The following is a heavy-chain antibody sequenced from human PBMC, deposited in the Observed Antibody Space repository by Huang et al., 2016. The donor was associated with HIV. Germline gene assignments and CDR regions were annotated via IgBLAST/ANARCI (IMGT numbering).Heavy chain of an antibody. CDR3: ATDLGGYSFDY. CDR2: IRFDGGNK. CDR1: GFSFSLYG. J-gene: IGHJ4*02. Sequence: QEQLVESGGGVVQPGGSLRLSCATSGFSFSLYGMPWVRQAPGKGLEWVAFIRFDGGNKHYADSAKGRFTISRDNSKKMLFLEMNSLRGDDTAFYYCATDLGGYSFDYWGQGALVSVSS. D-gene: IGHD2-21*02. V-gene: IGHV3-30*02.